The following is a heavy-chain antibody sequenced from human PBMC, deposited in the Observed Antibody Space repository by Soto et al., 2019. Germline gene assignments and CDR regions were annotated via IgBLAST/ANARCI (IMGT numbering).Heavy chain of an antibody. CDR2: IWYDGSTK. CDR1: GFSFSSFG. V-gene: IGHV3-33*01. J-gene: IGHJ4*02. Sequence: GGSLRLSCAASGFSFSSFGMQWVRQAPGKGLEWVALIWYDGSTKYYADSVKGRFTVSRDNSQDTLYLQMNSLKAEDTGVYYCARDDCTGGSCYSVYWGQGA. D-gene: IGHD2-15*01. CDR3: ARDDCTGGSCYSVY.